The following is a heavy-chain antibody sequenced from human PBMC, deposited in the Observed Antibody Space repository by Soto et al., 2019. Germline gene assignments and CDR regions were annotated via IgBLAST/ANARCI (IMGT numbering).Heavy chain of an antibody. CDR2: ISAYNGNT. J-gene: IGHJ6*02. D-gene: IGHD2-2*01. CDR1: GYTFTSYG. V-gene: IGHV1-18*01. Sequence: ASVKVSCKASGYTFTSYGISWVRQAPGQGLEWMGWISAYNGNTNYAQKLQGRVTMTTDTSTSTAYMELRSLRSDDTAVYYCASDTLGYCISTSCWTFNYYYGMDVWGQGTTVTVSS. CDR3: ASDTLGYCISTSCWTFNYYYGMDV.